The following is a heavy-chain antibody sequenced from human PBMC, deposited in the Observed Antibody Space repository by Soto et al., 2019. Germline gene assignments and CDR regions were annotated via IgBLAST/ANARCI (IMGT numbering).Heavy chain of an antibody. D-gene: IGHD6-13*01. J-gene: IGHJ6*02. CDR1: GYTFTSYG. CDR3: ARANSSSWWGQYYYYGMDG. CDR2: ISAYNGNT. Sequence: ASVKVSCKASGYTFTSYGISWVRQAPGQGLEWMGWISAYNGNTNYAQKLQGRVTMTTDTSTSTAYMELRSLRSDDTAVYYCARANSSSWWGQYYYYGMDGWGQGTTVTVSS. V-gene: IGHV1-18*01.